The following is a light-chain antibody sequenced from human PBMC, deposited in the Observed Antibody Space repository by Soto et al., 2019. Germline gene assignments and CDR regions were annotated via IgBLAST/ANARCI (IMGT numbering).Light chain of an antibody. J-gene: IGKJ1*01. Sequence: DIHMTHSPSTLSASVGDRVTITCRASQSIRTWLAWYQQKPGKAPKVLIYDASTLESGVPSRFSGSGSGTEFTLTISSLQPDDFATYYCQQYNSTFGQGTKVDI. V-gene: IGKV1-5*01. CDR1: QSIRTW. CDR3: QQYNST. CDR2: DAS.